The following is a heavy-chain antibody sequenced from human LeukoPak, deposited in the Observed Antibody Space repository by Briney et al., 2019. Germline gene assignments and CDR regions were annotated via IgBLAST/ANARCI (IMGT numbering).Heavy chain of an antibody. V-gene: IGHV1-18*01. D-gene: IGHD1-26*01. CDR1: GYTFTSYG. J-gene: IGHJ4*02. Sequence: ASVKVSCKASGYTFTSYGISWVRQAPGQGLEWMGWISAYNGNTNYAQKLQGRVTMTTDTSTSTAYMELSSLRSEDTAVYYCATQYSGSYSNYWGQGTLVTVSS. CDR3: ATQYSGSYSNY. CDR2: ISAYNGNT.